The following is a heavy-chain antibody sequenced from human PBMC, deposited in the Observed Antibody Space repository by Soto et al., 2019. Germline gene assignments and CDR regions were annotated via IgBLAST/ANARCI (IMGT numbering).Heavy chain of an antibody. CDR2: INAGNGNT. V-gene: IGHV1-3*01. CDR1: GYTFTSYA. D-gene: IGHD6-6*01. CDR3: ARGPLPRTYASSD. J-gene: IGHJ4*02. Sequence: QVQLVQSGAEVKKPGASVKVSCKASGYTFTSYAMHWVRQAPGQRLEWMGWINAGNGNTKYSQKFQGRVTITRDTSAITAYIELSSLRSEDTAVYYWARGPLPRTYASSDWGQGTLVTVSS.